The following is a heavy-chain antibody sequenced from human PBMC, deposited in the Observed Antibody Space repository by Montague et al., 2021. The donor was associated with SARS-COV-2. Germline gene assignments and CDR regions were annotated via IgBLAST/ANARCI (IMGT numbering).Heavy chain of an antibody. J-gene: IGHJ3*02. CDR2: IYHSGST. CDR1: GGSISSSSYY. Sequence: SETLSLTCGVSGGSISSSSYYWAWIRQPPGKGLEWIGSIYHSGSTFYNPSLKSRVSMSVDTSKNQFSLKLSPVTAADTAMYYCARVKWELSVGNVFDIWGQGTMVTVSS. CDR3: ARVKWELSVGNVFDI. D-gene: IGHD1-26*01. V-gene: IGHV4-39*01.